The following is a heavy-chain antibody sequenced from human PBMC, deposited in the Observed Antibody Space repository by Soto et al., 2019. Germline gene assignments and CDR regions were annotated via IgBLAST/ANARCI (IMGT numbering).Heavy chain of an antibody. Sequence: PSETLSLTCAVYGGSFSGYYWSWIRQPPGKGLEWIVEINQSGSTNYNPSLKSRVTISVDTSKNQFSLKMGSVTAADTAVYYWARSRPTLWFGTYGGWFDPWGQGTLVTVSS. CDR2: INQSGST. J-gene: IGHJ5*02. CDR3: ARSRPTLWFGTYGGWFDP. V-gene: IGHV4-34*01. D-gene: IGHD3-10*01. CDR1: GGSFSGYY.